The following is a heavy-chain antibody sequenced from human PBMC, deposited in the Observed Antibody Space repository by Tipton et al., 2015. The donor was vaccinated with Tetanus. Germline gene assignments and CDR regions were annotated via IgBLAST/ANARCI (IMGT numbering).Heavy chain of an antibody. CDR3: ARSFRPRRISMIRRPLGDFDF. CDR1: GGSINSGDYY. D-gene: IGHD3-10*01. CDR2: IYSSGGS. Sequence: TLSLTCTVSGGSINSGDYYWSWIRQPPGKGLEWIGYIYSSGGSYYNPSLRSRVSMSVDTSKSQFSLRLSSVTAADTAIYYCARSFRPRRISMIRRPLGDFDFWGPGSLATVSS. J-gene: IGHJ4*02. V-gene: IGHV4-30-4*01.